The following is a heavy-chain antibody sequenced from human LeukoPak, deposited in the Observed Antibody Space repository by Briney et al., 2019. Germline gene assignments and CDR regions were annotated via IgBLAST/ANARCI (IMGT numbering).Heavy chain of an antibody. J-gene: IGHJ6*04. CDR3: ARAYYDFWSALGNLDV. CDR1: GYTFTSYA. D-gene: IGHD3-3*01. CDR2: INTNTGNP. V-gene: IGHV7-4-1*02. Sequence: ASVKVSCKASGYTFTSYAMNWVRQAPGQGLEWMGWINTNTGNPTYAQGFTGRFVFSLDTSVSTAYLQISSLKAEDTAVYYCARAYYDFWSALGNLDVWGKGTTVTIFS.